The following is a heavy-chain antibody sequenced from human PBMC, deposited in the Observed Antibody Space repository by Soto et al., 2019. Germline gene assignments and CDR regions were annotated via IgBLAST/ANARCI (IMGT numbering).Heavy chain of an antibody. Sequence: TGGSLRLSCAASGFTFNTYVMTWVRQAPGKGLEWVSSISGSGVTTKYADSVKGRFTISRDNSKNSLYLQMNSLSADDTAVYYCARNSGYDFWSGYLYWGQGSLVTVSS. CDR1: GFTFNTYV. D-gene: IGHD3-3*01. J-gene: IGHJ4*02. CDR3: ARNSGYDFWSGYLY. CDR2: ISGSGVTT. V-gene: IGHV3-23*01.